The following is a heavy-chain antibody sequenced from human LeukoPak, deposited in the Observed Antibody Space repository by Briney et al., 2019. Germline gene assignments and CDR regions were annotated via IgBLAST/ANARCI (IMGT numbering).Heavy chain of an antibody. CDR1: GGSISSHF. V-gene: IGHV4-4*07. Sequence: SETLSLTCTVSGGSISSHFWSWIRQPAGKGLEWIGRIYTSGSTNYNPSLKSRVTISVDTSKNQFSLKLSSVTAADTAVYYCAGNYYGSGSYYSEDRYWGQGTLVTVSS. J-gene: IGHJ4*02. CDR3: AGNYYGSGSYYSEDRY. CDR2: IYTSGST. D-gene: IGHD3-10*01.